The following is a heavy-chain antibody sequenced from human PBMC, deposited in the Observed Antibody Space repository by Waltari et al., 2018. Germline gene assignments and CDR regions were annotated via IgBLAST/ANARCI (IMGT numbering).Heavy chain of an antibody. CDR1: GCSISGGSNY. Sequence: QLQLQESGPGLVKPSETLSLICTVSGCSISGGSNYWVWIRQPPGKGLERIGNIYDSGNTSYNPSLKRRVTISVDTSKNQFSLKLSSVTAADTAMYYCARGDQLLEGPLDYWGQGTLVTVSS. D-gene: IGHD2-2*01. CDR2: IYDSGNT. CDR3: ARGDQLLEGPLDY. V-gene: IGHV4-39*01. J-gene: IGHJ4*02.